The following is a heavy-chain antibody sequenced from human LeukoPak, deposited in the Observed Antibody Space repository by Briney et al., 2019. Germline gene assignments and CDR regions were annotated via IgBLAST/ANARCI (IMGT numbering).Heavy chain of an antibody. CDR1: GLIVSNNY. D-gene: IGHD5-24*01. V-gene: IGHV3-53*01. Sequence: PGGSLRLSCAASGLIVSNNYMIWVRQAPGKGLEWVSFIYSGGTIYNTDSVKGRFTISRDNSKNTLHLQMNSLRAEDTAVYYCARRVNYYFDYWGQGTLVTVSS. CDR2: IYSGGTI. CDR3: ARRVNYYFDY. J-gene: IGHJ4*02.